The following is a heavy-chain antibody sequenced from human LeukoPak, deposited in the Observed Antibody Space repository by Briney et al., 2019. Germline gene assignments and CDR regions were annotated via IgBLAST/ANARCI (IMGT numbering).Heavy chain of an antibody. V-gene: IGHV1-18*01. CDR1: GYTFSNFG. CDR3: ARVGPTHYYYFLDV. CDR2: TSVNNGNT. Sequence: GASVKVSCKASGYTFSNFGISWVRQAPGQGLEWMGWTSVNNGNTNYAQNFQGRVTMTTDTSTSTAYMELRSLRSDDTAVYYCARVGPTHYYYFLDVWGKGTMVTVSS. J-gene: IGHJ6*04. D-gene: IGHD1-26*01.